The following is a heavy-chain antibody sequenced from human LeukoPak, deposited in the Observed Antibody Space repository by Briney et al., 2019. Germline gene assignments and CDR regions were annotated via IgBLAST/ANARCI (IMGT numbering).Heavy chain of an antibody. CDR1: GYTFTSYY. Sequence: SCKASGYTFTSYYMHWVRQAPGKGLEWVAFIRYDGSNKYYADSVKGRFTISRDNSKNTLYLQMNSLRAEDTAVYYCAKDRFLIAAAGPGDWGQGTLVTVSS. V-gene: IGHV3-30*02. D-gene: IGHD6-13*01. J-gene: IGHJ4*02. CDR3: AKDRFLIAAAGPGD. CDR2: IRYDGSNK.